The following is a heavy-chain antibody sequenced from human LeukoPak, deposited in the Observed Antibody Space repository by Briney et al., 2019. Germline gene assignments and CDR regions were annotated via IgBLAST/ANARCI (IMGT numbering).Heavy chain of an antibody. V-gene: IGHV4-59*01. J-gene: IGHJ4*02. CDR2: IYYTGRA. CDR3: ARGDFWSGAPTD. Sequence: SETLSLTCTVSGGSISRYYWSWIRQPLGTGLGWIGYIYYTGRADYNPSLKSRVSMSVDTSKNQFSLRVNSMTAADTAVYYCARGDFWSGAPTDWGQGTLVTVSS. CDR1: GGSISRYY. D-gene: IGHD3-3*01.